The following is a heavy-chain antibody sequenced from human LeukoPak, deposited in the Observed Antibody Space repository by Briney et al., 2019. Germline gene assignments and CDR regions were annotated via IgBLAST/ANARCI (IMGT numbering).Heavy chain of an antibody. Sequence: ASVKVSCKASGYTFTGYYMHWVRQAPGQGLEWMGWINPNSGGTNYAQKFQGRVTMTRDASISTAYMELSRLRSDDTAVYYCASSYSDSSGYHGWFDPWGQGTLVTVSS. CDR3: ASSYSDSSGYHGWFDP. CDR2: INPNSGGT. CDR1: GYTFTGYY. V-gene: IGHV1-2*02. J-gene: IGHJ5*02. D-gene: IGHD3-22*01.